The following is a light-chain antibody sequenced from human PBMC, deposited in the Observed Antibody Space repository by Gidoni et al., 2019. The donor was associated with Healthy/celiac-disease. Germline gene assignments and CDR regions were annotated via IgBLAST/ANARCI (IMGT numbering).Light chain of an antibody. Sequence: DSVMTQSPLTLPVNPGEPAYISCRSSQSLLHRNGYNYLAWYLQKPGQSPQLLIYLGSNRASGVPDRFSGSVSGTDFTLTISRVEADDVGVYYCMPALQTPGTFXXXTKVEIK. CDR2: LGS. CDR1: QSLLHRNGYNY. J-gene: IGKJ1*01. CDR3: MPALQTPGT. V-gene: IGKV2-28*01.